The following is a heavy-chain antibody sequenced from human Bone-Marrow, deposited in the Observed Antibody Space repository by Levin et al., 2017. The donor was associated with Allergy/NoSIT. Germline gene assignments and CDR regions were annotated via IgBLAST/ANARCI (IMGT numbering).Heavy chain of an antibody. CDR3: ARGGYIYGRIELKYFQN. D-gene: IGHD5-18*01. J-gene: IGHJ1*01. Sequence: GESLKISCAASGFPFTSYNMGWVRQAPGKGLEWVSSSGNTIYYADSVKGRFTISRDNAKKSLLLRMDSLRPEDTAVYYCARGGYIYGRIELKYFQNWGQGTLVTVSS. CDR1: GFPFTSYN. V-gene: IGHV3-48*01. CDR2: SGNTI.